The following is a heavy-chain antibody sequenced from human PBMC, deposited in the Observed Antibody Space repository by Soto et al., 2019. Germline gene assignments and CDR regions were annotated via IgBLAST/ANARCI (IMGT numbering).Heavy chain of an antibody. CDR1: GFTFSSYG. D-gene: IGHD5-18*01. Sequence: RLSCGASGFTFSSYGMHWVRQAPGKGLEWVAVIWYDGSNKYYADSVKGRFTISRDNSKNTLYLQMNSLRAEDTAVYYCARSRPNSYGYPCRQFAYCGQGTLVTVSS. J-gene: IGHJ4*02. V-gene: IGHV3-33*01. CDR2: IWYDGSNK. CDR3: ARSRPNSYGYPCRQFAY.